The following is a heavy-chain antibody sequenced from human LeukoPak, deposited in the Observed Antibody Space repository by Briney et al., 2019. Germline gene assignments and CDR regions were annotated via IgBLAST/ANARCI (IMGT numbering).Heavy chain of an antibody. CDR2: IYYSGST. J-gene: IGHJ4*02. CDR3: ARESLNTLIDY. CDR1: GGSFSSGAYY. D-gene: IGHD2/OR15-2a*01. Sequence: SETLSLTCAVSGGSFSSGAYYWSWIRQPRGEGGEWIVYIYYSGSTNYNPSRKSRLSISVDTKKDQFSLSLSSVTAAATAVYYCARESLNTLIDYWGQGTLVTVSS. V-gene: IGHV4-61*08.